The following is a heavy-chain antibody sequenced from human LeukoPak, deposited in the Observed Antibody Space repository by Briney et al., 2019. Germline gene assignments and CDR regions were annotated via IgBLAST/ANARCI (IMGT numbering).Heavy chain of an antibody. V-gene: IGHV4-61*02. J-gene: IGHJ4*02. CDR2: IYTSGST. Sequence: SETLSLTCTVSGGSISSGSYYWSWIRQPAGKGLEWIGRIYTSGSTNYNPSLQSRVTISVDTSENQFSLKLSSVTAADTAMYYCARHNPGEYYYDSNGAWDYWGQGALVTVSS. CDR3: ARHNPGEYYYDSNGAWDY. D-gene: IGHD3-22*01. CDR1: GGSISSGSYY.